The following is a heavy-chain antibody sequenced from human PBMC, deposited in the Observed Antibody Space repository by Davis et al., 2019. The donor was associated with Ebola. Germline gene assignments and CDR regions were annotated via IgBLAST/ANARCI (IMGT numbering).Heavy chain of an antibody. Sequence: GESLKISCGASGLTFSNYWMSWVRQAPGKGLEWVATIKEDGSEAYYGDPVKGRFTISRDNAKNSLYLQMNSLSAGDTAVYFCFSRTRDSWGQGTQVTVSS. J-gene: IGHJ4*02. D-gene: IGHD1-14*01. CDR3: FSRTRDS. V-gene: IGHV3-7*01. CDR2: IKEDGSEA. CDR1: GLTFSNYW.